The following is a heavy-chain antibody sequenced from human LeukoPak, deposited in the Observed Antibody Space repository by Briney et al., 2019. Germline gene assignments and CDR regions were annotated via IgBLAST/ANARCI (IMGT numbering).Heavy chain of an antibody. CDR2: ISYDGSNK. D-gene: IGHD1-26*01. Sequence: GGSLRLSCAASGFTFSSYGMHWVRQAPGKGLEWVAVISYDGSNKYYAGSVKGRFTISRDNSKNTLYLQMNSLRAEDTAVYYCAKERVGALIDYWGQGTLVTVSS. CDR3: AKERVGALIDY. J-gene: IGHJ4*02. CDR1: GFTFSSYG. V-gene: IGHV3-30*18.